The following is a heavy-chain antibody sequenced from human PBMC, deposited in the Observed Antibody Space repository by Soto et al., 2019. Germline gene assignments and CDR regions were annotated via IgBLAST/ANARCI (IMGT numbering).Heavy chain of an antibody. CDR3: VRSREGYNLVADY. D-gene: IGHD5-12*01. V-gene: IGHV3-74*01. Sequence: EAQLVESGGGLVQPGGSLRLSCAASGFTFSGYWMHWVRQAPERGLVWVSRINGDGSTTSYADSVKGRFTISRDNAKNTLYLKMNSLRAEDTAVYSCVRSREGYNLVADYWGQGTLVTVSS. CDR1: GFTFSGYW. J-gene: IGHJ4*02. CDR2: INGDGSTT.